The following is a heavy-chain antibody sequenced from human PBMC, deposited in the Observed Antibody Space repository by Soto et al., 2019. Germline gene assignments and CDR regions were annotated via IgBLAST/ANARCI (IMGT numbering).Heavy chain of an antibody. CDR2: IYYSGST. Sequence: QVQLQESGPGLVKPSQTLSLTCTVSGGSISSGGYYWSWIRQHPGKGLEWIGYIYYSGSTYYNPSLKSRVTISVDTSKNQFSLKLSSVTAADTAVYYCARNNGSIAVVGPNMDWYFDLWGRGTLVTVSS. CDR3: ARNNGSIAVVGPNMDWYFDL. D-gene: IGHD6-19*01. V-gene: IGHV4-31*03. J-gene: IGHJ2*01. CDR1: GGSISSGGYY.